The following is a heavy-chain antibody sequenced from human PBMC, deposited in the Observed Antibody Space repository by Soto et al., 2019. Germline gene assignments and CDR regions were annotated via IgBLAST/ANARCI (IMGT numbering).Heavy chain of an antibody. V-gene: IGHV4-39*01. Sequence: PSETLSLTCTVSGGSISSSSYYWGWIRQPPGKGLEWIGSIYYSGSTYYNPSLKSRVTISVDTSKNQFSLKLSSVTAADTAVYYCARQGPVLITVAGAEYFQHWGQGTLVTVSS. D-gene: IGHD6-19*01. CDR3: ARQGPVLITVAGAEYFQH. J-gene: IGHJ1*01. CDR1: GGSISSSSYY. CDR2: IYYSGST.